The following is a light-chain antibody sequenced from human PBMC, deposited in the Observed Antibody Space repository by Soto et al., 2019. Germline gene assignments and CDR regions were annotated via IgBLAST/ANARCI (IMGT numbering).Light chain of an antibody. J-gene: IGKJ2*01. CDR3: QQYNNWPRT. CDR2: GAS. CDR1: QSVSSD. V-gene: IGKV3-15*01. Sequence: ERVMTQSPATLSVSPGERATLSCRASQSVSSDLAWYQQKPGQAPRRLIYGASTRATGIPARFSGSGSGTEFTLTISSLQSEDFAVYYCQQYNNWPRTFGQGTKLEIK.